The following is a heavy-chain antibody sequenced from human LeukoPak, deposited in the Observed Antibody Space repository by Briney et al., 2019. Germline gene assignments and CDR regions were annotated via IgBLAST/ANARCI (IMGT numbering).Heavy chain of an antibody. J-gene: IGHJ5*02. CDR3: ARGRLVGYGLWMFVPKGGTFDP. V-gene: IGHV4-34*01. D-gene: IGHD5-18*01. Sequence: GSLRLSCSASGFTFTTYGMNWVRQPPGKGLEWIGEISHSGSTNYNPSLKSRVTISVDTSKNQFSLKLSSVTAADTAVYYCARGRLVGYGLWMFVPKGGTFDPWGQGTLVTVSS. CDR2: ISHSGST. CDR1: GFTFTTYG.